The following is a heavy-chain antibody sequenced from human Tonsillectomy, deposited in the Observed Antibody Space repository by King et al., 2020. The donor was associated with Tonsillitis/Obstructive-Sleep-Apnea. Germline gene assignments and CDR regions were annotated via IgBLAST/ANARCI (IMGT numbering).Heavy chain of an antibody. CDR3: ARDGAAAERPFDY. D-gene: IGHD2-15*01. CDR1: GFTFISYG. V-gene: IGHV3-33*01. J-gene: IGHJ4*02. Sequence: QLVQSGGGVVQPGRSLRLSCAASGFTFISYGMHWVRQAPGKGLQWVAVIWYDGSNKYYADSVKGRFTISRDNSKNTLYLQMNNLRVEDTAVYYCARDGAAAERPFDYWGQGTLVTASS. CDR2: IWYDGSNK.